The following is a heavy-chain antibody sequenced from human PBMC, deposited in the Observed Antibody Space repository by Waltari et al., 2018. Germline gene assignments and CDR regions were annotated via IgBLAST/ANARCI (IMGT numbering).Heavy chain of an antibody. J-gene: IGHJ4*02. CDR2: IIPILCIA. D-gene: IGHD1-1*01. CDR1: VCTFSSYA. Sequence: QVQLVQSGAEVKKPGSSVKVSCKASVCTFSSYAISWVRQAPGQGLEWMGRIIPILCIATYAHKFQGRVTITADEATSTAYRELSSLGSEDTAVYYCARAHRGDWNDPWDYWGQGTLVTVSS. CDR3: ARAHRGDWNDPWDY. V-gene: IGHV1-69*04.